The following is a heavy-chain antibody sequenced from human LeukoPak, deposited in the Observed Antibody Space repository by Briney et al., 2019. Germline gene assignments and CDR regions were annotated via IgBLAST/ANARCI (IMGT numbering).Heavy chain of an antibody. CDR3: ARGVYGGWYYGMDV. CDR1: GFTFSSYG. CDR2: IWYDGSNK. Sequence: PGGSLRLSCAASGFTFSSYGMHWVRQAPGKGLEWVAVIWYDGSNKYYADSVKGRFTISRDNSKNTLYLQMNSLRAEDTAAYYCARGVYGGWYYGMDVWGQGTTVTVSS. D-gene: IGHD4-23*01. J-gene: IGHJ6*02. V-gene: IGHV3-33*08.